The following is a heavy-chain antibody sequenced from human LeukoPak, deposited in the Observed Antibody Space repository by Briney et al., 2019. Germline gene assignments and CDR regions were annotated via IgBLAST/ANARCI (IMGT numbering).Heavy chain of an antibody. J-gene: IGHJ4*02. D-gene: IGHD6-13*01. CDR2: IKQDGSEK. CDR1: GFTFSSYW. V-gene: IGHV3-7*01. CDR3: ARVSSSSWWALDY. Sequence: GGSLRLSWAASGFTFSSYWMGWVRQPPGKGREWVANIKQDGSEKYYVDSVKGRFTISRDNAKNSLYLQMNSLRAEDTAVYYCARVSSSSWWALDYWGQGTLVTVSS.